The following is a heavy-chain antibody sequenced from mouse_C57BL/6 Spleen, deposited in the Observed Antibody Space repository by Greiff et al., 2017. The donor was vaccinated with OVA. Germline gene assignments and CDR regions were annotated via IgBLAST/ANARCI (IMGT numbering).Heavy chain of an antibody. CDR2: FYSGSGSI. V-gene: IGHV1-62-2*01. J-gene: IGHJ1*03. CDR3: ARHEDLITTVDWYFDV. Sequence: VKLVESGAELVKPGASVKLSCTASGYTFTEYTIPWVQQRPGQGLEWIGWFYSGSGSIKYNEKFKDKATLTADKSASTVYMELSRLTSEDSAVYFCARHEDLITTVDWYFDVWGTGTTVTVAS. D-gene: IGHD1-1*01. CDR1: GYTFTEYT.